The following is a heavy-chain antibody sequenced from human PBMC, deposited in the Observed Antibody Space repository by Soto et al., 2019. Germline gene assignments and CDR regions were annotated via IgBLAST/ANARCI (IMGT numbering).Heavy chain of an antibody. J-gene: IGHJ6*03. CDR2: IYYSGST. V-gene: IGHV4-39*01. CDR3: ARQGRSGYDVYYYYYYMDV. D-gene: IGHD5-12*01. CDR1: GGSISSSSYY. Sequence: SETLSLSCTGSGGSISSSSYYWGWIRQPPGKGLEWIGRIYYSGSTYYNPSLKSRVPISVDTSKNQFSLKLSSVTAADTAVYYCARQGRSGYDVYYYYYYMDVWGKGTTVTVSS.